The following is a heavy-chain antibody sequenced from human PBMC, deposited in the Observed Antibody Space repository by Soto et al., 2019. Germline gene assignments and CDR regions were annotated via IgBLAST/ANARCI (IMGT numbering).Heavy chain of an antibody. CDR3: ARGDSSGYYNWFDP. CDR2: IYNSGNT. CDR1: GASISRGDYY. Sequence: QVQLQESGPELVKPSQTLSLTCTVSGASISRGDYYWEWIRQHPGKRLVWMGYIYNSGNTYYNPSRNRRITISLATSNNEFSLRLSSVTAAYTAVYYCARGDSSGYYNWFDPWGQGSLLTLSS. V-gene: IGHV4-30-4*01. D-gene: IGHD3-22*01. J-gene: IGHJ5*02.